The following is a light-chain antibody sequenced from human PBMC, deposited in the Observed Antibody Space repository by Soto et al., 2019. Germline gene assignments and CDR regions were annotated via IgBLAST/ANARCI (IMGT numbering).Light chain of an antibody. V-gene: IGKV3-20*01. CDR1: QSVGSY. CDR3: QQYGSSPRT. J-gene: IGKJ1*01. Sequence: EIVLTQSPGTLSLSPGERATLSCRASQSVGSYLAWYQQKPGQAPRLLIYDASTRATGIPDRFSGSGSGTDFTLTISRLEPEDFAVYSCQQYGSSPRTFGQGTKVDIK. CDR2: DAS.